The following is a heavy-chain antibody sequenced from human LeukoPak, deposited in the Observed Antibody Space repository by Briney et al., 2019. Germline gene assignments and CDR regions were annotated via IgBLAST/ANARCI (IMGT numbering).Heavy chain of an antibody. D-gene: IGHD3-22*01. CDR1: GFTFSTHW. CDR3: ARESITMIDDAFDI. J-gene: IGHJ3*02. Sequence: GGSLGLSCSASGFTFSTHWMSWVRQAPGKGLEWVANIKQDGSVKHYVDSVKGRFTISRDNGENSLYLQMNSLRAEDTAVYYCARESITMIDDAFDIWGQGTMVTVSS. V-gene: IGHV3-7*01. CDR2: IKQDGSVK.